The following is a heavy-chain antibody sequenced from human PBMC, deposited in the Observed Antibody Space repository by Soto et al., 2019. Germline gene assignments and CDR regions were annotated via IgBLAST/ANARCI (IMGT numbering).Heavy chain of an antibody. Sequence: PSETLSLTCAVYGGSFSGYYWSWIRQPPGKGLEWIGEINHSGSTNYNPSLKSRVTISVDTSKNQFSLKLSSVTAADTAVYYCARIPPRLRIMSPMDVWGQGTTVTVSS. CDR1: GGSFSGYY. J-gene: IGHJ6*02. D-gene: IGHD1-20*01. CDR3: ARIPPRLRIMSPMDV. V-gene: IGHV4-34*01. CDR2: INHSGST.